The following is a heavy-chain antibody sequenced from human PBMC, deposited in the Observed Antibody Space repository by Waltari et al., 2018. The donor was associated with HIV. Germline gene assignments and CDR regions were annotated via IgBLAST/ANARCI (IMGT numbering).Heavy chain of an antibody. CDR1: GYTFTSYG. V-gene: IGHV1-18*01. CDR3: ARVFYDYVWGSYRYGYYFDY. D-gene: IGHD3-16*02. J-gene: IGHJ4*02. Sequence: QVQLVQSGAEVKKPGASVKVSCKASGYTFTSYGISWVRQAPGQALGWMGWISAYNGNTNYAQKLQGRVTMTTDTSTSTAYMELRSLRSDDTAVYYCARVFYDYVWGSYRYGYYFDYWGQGTLVTVSS. CDR2: ISAYNGNT.